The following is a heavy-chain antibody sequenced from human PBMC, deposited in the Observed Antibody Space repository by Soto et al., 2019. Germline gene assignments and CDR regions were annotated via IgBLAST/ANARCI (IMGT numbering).Heavy chain of an antibody. J-gene: IGHJ4*02. CDR3: ASQVVVPAASNNGFDY. V-gene: IGHV4-4*02. Sequence: SETLSLTCAVSGGSISSSNWWSWVRQPPGKGLEWIGEIYHSGSTNYNPSLKSRVTISVDKSKNQFSLKLSSVTAADTAVYYCASQVVVPAASNNGFDYWGQGTLVTVSS. D-gene: IGHD2-2*01. CDR2: IYHSGST. CDR1: GGSISSSNW.